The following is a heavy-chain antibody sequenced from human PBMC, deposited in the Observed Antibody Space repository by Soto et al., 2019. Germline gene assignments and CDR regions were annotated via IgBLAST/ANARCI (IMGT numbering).Heavy chain of an antibody. Sequence: QVQLVESGGGVVRPGRSRRFSGQASGFPFSPFAIHWVRQAPGKGRGGVAVMSYDGSKKYYADSVRGRFTTSRDNSKNMLYLQMNSLRLEDTAVYYCARGHTSSWYYFDFRGQGTLVTVSS. J-gene: IGHJ4*02. CDR3: ARGHTSSWYYFDF. CDR2: MSYDGSKK. V-gene: IGHV3-30-3*01. CDR1: GFPFSPFA. D-gene: IGHD6-13*01.